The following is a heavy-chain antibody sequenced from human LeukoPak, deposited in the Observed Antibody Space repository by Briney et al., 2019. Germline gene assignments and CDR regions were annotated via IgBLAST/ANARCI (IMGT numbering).Heavy chain of an antibody. D-gene: IGHD3-22*01. CDR2: ISYDGSNK. J-gene: IGHJ4*02. CDR1: GFTFSSYA. Sequence: GGSLRLSCAASGFTFSSYAMHWVRQAPGKGLEWVAVISYDGSNKYYADSVKGRFTISRDNSKNTLYLQMNSLRAEDTAVYYCARDQYYYDSSGYPSYWGQGTLVTASS. CDR3: ARDQYYYDSSGYPSY. V-gene: IGHV3-30*04.